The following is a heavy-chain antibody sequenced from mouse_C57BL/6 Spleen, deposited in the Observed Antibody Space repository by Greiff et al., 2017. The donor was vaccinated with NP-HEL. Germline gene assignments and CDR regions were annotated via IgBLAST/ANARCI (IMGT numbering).Heavy chain of an antibody. Sequence: EVMLVESGGGLVQPGGSLKLSCAASGFTFSDYYMYWVRQTPEKRLEWVAYISNGGGSTYYPDTVKGRFTISRDNAKNTLYLQMSRLKSEDTAMYYCARQGGNSWYFDGWGTGTTVTVSS. D-gene: IGHD2-1*01. CDR3: ARQGGNSWYFDG. CDR1: GFTFSDYY. V-gene: IGHV5-12*01. CDR2: ISNGGGST. J-gene: IGHJ1*03.